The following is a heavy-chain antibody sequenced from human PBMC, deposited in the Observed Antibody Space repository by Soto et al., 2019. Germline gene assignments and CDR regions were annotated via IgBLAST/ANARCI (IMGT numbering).Heavy chain of an antibody. J-gene: IGHJ5*02. Sequence: GASVKVSCKASGYTFTGYYMHWVRQAPGQGLEWMGWINPNSGGTNYAQKFQGRVTMTRDTSISTAYMELSRLRSDDTAVYYCARDYHSISCRLGWFAPWGQETLVTVSS. CDR2: INPNSGGT. CDR1: GYTFTGYY. D-gene: IGHD6-6*01. CDR3: ARDYHSISCRLGWFAP. V-gene: IGHV1-2*02.